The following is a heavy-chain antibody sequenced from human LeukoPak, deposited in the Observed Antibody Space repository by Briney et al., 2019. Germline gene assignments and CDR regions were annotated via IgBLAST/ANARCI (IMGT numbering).Heavy chain of an antibody. CDR2: ISSSSSYI. D-gene: IGHD2-2*01. CDR3: ARESRKESFDY. CDR1: GFTFSSYS. Sequence: GGSLRLSCAASGFTFSSYSMNWVRQAPGKGLEWVSSISSSSSYIYYADSMKGRFTISRDNAKNSLYLQMNSLRAEDTAVYYCARESRKESFDYWGQGTLVTVSS. V-gene: IGHV3-21*01. J-gene: IGHJ4*02.